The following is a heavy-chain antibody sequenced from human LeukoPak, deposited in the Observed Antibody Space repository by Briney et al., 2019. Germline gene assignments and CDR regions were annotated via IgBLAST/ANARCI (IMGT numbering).Heavy chain of an antibody. CDR1: GFTFDSFS. CDR2: ISSSTTYI. V-gene: IGHV3-21*01. Sequence: GGSLRLSCAASGFTFDSFSINWVRQAPGKGLEWVASISSSTTYIYYAGSVKGRFTISRDNAKNLVYLEMNSLRAEDTAVYYCARVPGEMGATLAYLDYWGQGTLVIVSS. CDR3: ARVPGEMGATLAYLDY. J-gene: IGHJ4*02. D-gene: IGHD1-26*01.